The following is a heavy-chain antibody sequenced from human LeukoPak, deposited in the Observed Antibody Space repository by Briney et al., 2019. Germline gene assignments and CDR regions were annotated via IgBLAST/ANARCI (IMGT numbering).Heavy chain of an antibody. V-gene: IGHV1-24*01. J-gene: IGHJ4*02. D-gene: IGHD3-22*01. CDR3: ASRTDYYDRSGYFPDY. CDR2: FDPEDGET. Sequence: ASVKVSCKVSGYTLTELSMHWVRQAPGKGLEWMGGFDPEDGETIYAQKFQGRVTMTRDTSISTAYLYLSSLKSDDTAVYYCASRTDYYDRSGYFPDYWGQGTLVTVSS. CDR1: GYTLTELS.